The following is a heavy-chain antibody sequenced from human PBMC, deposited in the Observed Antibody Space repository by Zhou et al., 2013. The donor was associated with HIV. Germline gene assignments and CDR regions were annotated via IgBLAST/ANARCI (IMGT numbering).Heavy chain of an antibody. D-gene: IGHD6-13*01. CDR3: ARDGSYSSSWNPRLREVYYGMDV. J-gene: IGHJ6*02. CDR2: IIPMFGTA. CDR1: GGTFSDYA. Sequence: QVQLVQSGAEVKKPGSSVKVSCKASGGTFSDYAISWVRQAPGQGLEWMGGIIPMFGTANYAQKFQGRATITTDESTSTAYMELSSLRSEDTAVYYCARDGSYSSSWNPRLREVYYGMDVWAKGHGHRL. V-gene: IGHV1-69*01.